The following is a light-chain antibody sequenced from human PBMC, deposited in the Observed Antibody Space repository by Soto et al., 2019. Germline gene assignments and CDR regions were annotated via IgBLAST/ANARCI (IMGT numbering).Light chain of an antibody. Sequence: LTQSPASLSVSVGARVTITCRASQGIDTSLAWYQQKPGKAPKLLIYAPSNCQSGVPSRFSGSGSGTQLTITISSLQSEDFATYYCQQLHSYPITFGQGTRLDIK. J-gene: IGKJ5*01. CDR2: APS. V-gene: IGKV1-9*01. CDR3: QQLHSYPIT. CDR1: QGIDTS.